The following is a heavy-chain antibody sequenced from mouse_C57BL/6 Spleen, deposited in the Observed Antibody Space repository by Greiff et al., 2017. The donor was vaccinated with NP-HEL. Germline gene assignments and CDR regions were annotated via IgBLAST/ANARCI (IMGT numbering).Heavy chain of an antibody. V-gene: IGHV1-55*01. CDR3: ARTDYYGSSYEGPFDY. CDR1: GYTFTSYW. J-gene: IGHJ2*01. Sequence: VQLQQPGAELVKPGASVKMSCKASGYTFTSYWITWVKQRPGQGLEWIGDIYPGSGSTNYNEKFKSKATLTVDTSSSTAYMQLSSLTSEDSAVYYCARTDYYGSSYEGPFDYWGQGTTLTVSS. CDR2: IYPGSGST. D-gene: IGHD1-1*01.